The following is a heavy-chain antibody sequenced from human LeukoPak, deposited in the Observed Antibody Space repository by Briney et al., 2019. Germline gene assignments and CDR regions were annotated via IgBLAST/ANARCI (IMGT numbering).Heavy chain of an antibody. Sequence: PGGSLRLSCAASEFILSSYEMNWVRQAPGKGLEWLSYISSSGSTIYYADSVKGRFTISRDNAKNSLYLQMNSLRAEDTAVYYCATQHTLWSPLDCWGQGTLVTVSS. CDR3: ATQHTLWSPLDC. CDR1: EFILSSYE. V-gene: IGHV3-48*03. CDR2: ISSSGSTI. D-gene: IGHD3-10*01. J-gene: IGHJ4*02.